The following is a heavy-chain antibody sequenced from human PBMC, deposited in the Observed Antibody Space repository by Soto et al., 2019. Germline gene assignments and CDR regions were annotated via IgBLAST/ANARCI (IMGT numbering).Heavy chain of an antibody. J-gene: IGHJ4*02. CDR3: ARDKITGLFDY. D-gene: IGHD2-8*02. V-gene: IGHV4-34*01. CDR2: INHSGST. CDR1: GGSFSGYY. Sequence: QVQLQQWGAGLLKPSETLSLTCAVYGGSFSGYYWTWIRQPPGTGLEWIGEINHSGSTNYNPSLKSQVTISVDTXKXQFSLKLTSVTAADTAVYYCARDKITGLFDYWGQGTLVTVSS.